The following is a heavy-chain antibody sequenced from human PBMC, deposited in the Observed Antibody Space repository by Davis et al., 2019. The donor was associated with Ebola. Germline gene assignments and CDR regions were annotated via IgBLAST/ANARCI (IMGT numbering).Heavy chain of an antibody. CDR3: ARTHMVRGVIIGWFDP. J-gene: IGHJ5*02. CDR1: GYSFTSYW. D-gene: IGHD3-10*01. Sequence: GESLKISCKGSGYSFTSYWIGWVRQMPGKGLEWMGIIYPGDSDTRYSPSFQGQVTISADKSISTAYLPWSRLKASDTAMYYCARTHMVRGVIIGWFDPWGQGTLVTVSS. V-gene: IGHV5-51*01. CDR2: IYPGDSDT.